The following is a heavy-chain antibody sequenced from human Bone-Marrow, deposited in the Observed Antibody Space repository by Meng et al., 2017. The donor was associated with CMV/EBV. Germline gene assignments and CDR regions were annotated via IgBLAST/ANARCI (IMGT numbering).Heavy chain of an antibody. V-gene: IGHV3-48*04. Sequence: GESLKISCAASGFTFSSYAMHWVRQAPGKGLEWVSYISSSSSTIYYADSVKGRFTISRDNAKNSLYLQMNSLRAEDTAVYYCARGGIEYSSSWADYYGMDVWGQGTTVTVSS. CDR1: GFTFSSYA. J-gene: IGHJ6*02. D-gene: IGHD6-6*01. CDR2: ISSSSSTI. CDR3: ARGGIEYSSSWADYYGMDV.